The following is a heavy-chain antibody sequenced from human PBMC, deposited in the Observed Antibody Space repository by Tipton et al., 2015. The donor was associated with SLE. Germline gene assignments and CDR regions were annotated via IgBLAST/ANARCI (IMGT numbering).Heavy chain of an antibody. J-gene: IGHJ3*02. CDR1: GGSISSGSYY. V-gene: IGHV4-61*02. CDR3: ARYGGYCSGGSCYSDAFDI. Sequence: TLSLTCTVSGGSISSGSYYWSWIRQPAGKGLEWIGRIYTSGSTNYNPSLKSRVTISVDTSKNLFSLKLSSVTAADTAVYYCARYGGYCSGGSCYSDAFDIWGQGTMVTVSS. CDR2: IYTSGST. D-gene: IGHD2-15*01.